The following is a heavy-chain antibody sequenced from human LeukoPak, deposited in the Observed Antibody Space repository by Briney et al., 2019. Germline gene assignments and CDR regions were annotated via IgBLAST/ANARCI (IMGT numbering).Heavy chain of an antibody. J-gene: IGHJ3*02. V-gene: IGHV3-74*01. D-gene: IGHD3-10*01. CDR3: ASIGGVEAFDI. Sequence: GGSLRLSCAASGFSFSGYWMHWVRQAPGKGLVWVSRINTDGTTTTYADSVKGRFTISRDNSKNTLYLQMNSLRAEDTAVYYCASIGGVEAFDIWGQGTMVTVSS. CDR2: INTDGTTT. CDR1: GFSFSGYW.